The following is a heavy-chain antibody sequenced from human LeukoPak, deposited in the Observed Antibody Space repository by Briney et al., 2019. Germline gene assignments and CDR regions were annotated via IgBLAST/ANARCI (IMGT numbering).Heavy chain of an antibody. J-gene: IGHJ4*02. CDR3: ARAVYYGSGSYFDY. CDR2: ISYDGSNK. V-gene: IGHV3-30-3*01. CDR1: GFTFSSYA. Sequence: GGSLRLSCAASGFTFSSYAMHWVRQAPGKGLEWVAVISYDGSNKYYADSVKGRFTISRDNSKNTLYLQMNSLRAEDTAVYYCARAVYYGSGSYFDYWGQGTLVTVSS. D-gene: IGHD3-10*01.